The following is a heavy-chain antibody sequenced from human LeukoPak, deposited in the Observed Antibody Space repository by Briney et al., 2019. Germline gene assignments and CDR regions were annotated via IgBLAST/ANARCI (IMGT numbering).Heavy chain of an antibody. CDR3: ARSTPNDGYNQKFDY. V-gene: IGHV4-34*01. D-gene: IGHD5-24*01. Sequence: PSETLSLTCAVYGGSFSGYHWSWIRQPPGKGLEWIGEINHSGSTNYNPSLKSRVTISVDTSKNQFSLKLSSVTAADTAVYYCARSTPNDGYNQKFDYWGQGTLVTVSS. CDR1: GGSFSGYH. CDR2: INHSGST. J-gene: IGHJ4*02.